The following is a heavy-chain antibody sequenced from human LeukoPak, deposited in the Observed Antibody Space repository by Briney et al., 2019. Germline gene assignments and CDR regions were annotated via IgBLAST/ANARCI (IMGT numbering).Heavy chain of an antibody. CDR3: AREVYYYDSGGYIDY. CDR2: IYYSGST. J-gene: IGHJ4*02. Sequence: PSETLSLTCTVSGGSISSGDYYWSWIRQPPGKGLEWIGYIYYSGSTYYNPSLKSRVTISVDTSKNQFSLKLSSVTAADTAVYYCAREVYYYDSGGYIDYWGQGTLVTVSS. V-gene: IGHV4-30-4*08. D-gene: IGHD3-22*01. CDR1: GGSISSGDYY.